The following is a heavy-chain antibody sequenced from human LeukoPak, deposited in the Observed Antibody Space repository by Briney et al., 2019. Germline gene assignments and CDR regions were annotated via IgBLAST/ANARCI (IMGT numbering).Heavy chain of an antibody. V-gene: IGHV3-7*03. CDR1: GFTFSNYW. CDR2: IQQDGSER. D-gene: IGHD4-11*01. J-gene: IGHJ4*02. CDR3: SRTSIAGPTEIDY. Sequence: GGSLRLSCAASGFTFSNYWMSWVRQAPGKGLEWVANIQQDGSERYYVDSVKGRFTISRDNAKNSLYLQMNSLRAEDTAVYYCSRTSIAGPTEIDYWGQGTLVTVSS.